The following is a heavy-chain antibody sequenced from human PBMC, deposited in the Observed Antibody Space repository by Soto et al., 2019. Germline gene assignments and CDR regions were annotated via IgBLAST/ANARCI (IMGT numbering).Heavy chain of an antibody. CDR3: ARDSKGITMVRGVIIRPREDCYYGMDV. Sequence: KVSCKASGGTFSSYAISWVRQAPGQGLEWMGGIIPIFGTANYAQKFQGRVTITADESTSTAYMELSSLRSEDTAVYYCARDSKGITMVRGVIIRPREDCYYGMDVWGQGTTVTVSS. CDR2: IIPIFGTA. CDR1: GGTFSSYA. V-gene: IGHV1-69*01. J-gene: IGHJ6*02. D-gene: IGHD3-10*01.